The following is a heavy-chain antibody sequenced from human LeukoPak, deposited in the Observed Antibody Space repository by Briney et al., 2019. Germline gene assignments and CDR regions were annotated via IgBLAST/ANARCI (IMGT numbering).Heavy chain of an antibody. Sequence: GESLKISCKGSGYSFTSCWIGWVRQMPGKGLEWMGIIYPGDSDTRYSPSFQGQVTISADKSISTAYLQWSSLKASDTAMYYCARALRYFDWSHDYWGQGTLVTVSS. V-gene: IGHV5-51*01. J-gene: IGHJ4*02. D-gene: IGHD3-9*01. CDR1: GYSFTSCW. CDR2: IYPGDSDT. CDR3: ARALRYFDWSHDY.